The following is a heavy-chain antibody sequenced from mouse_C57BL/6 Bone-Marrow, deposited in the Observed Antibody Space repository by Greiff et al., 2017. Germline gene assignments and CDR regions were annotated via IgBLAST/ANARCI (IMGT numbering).Heavy chain of an antibody. J-gene: IGHJ1*03. Sequence: EVQLQQSGAELVKPGASVKLSCTASGFNIKDYYMHWVKQRPEQGLEWIGRIDPENGDTKYAPKFQGKATITADTSSNTAYLQLSSLTSADTAVYYCDRDSAIDDCYQFGCWGKGIPVT. CDR1: GFNIKDYY. CDR2: IDPENGDT. D-gene: IGHD2-3*01. V-gene: IGHV14-2*01. CDR3: DRDSAIDDCYQFGC.